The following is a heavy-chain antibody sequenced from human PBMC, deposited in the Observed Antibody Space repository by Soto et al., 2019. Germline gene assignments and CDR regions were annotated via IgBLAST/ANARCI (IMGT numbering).Heavy chain of an antibody. V-gene: IGHV3-9*01. Sequence: EVQLVESGGGLVQPGRSLRLSCAASGFTFDDYAMHWVRQAPGKGLEWVSGISWNSGSIGYADSVKGRFTISRDNAKNSLDLQMNSLRAEDTALYYCAKANTAMVTDYYYGMDVWGQGTTVTVSS. CDR3: AKANTAMVTDYYYGMDV. CDR1: GFTFDDYA. CDR2: ISWNSGSI. J-gene: IGHJ6*02. D-gene: IGHD5-18*01.